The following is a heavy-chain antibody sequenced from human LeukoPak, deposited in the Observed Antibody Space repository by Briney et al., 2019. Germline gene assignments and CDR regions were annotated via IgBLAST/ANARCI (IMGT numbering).Heavy chain of an antibody. V-gene: IGHV3-30*03. D-gene: IGHD3-9*01. Sequence: PGGSLRLSCAASGFTFSSYGMHWVRQAPGKGLEWVAVISYDGSNKYYADSVKGRFTISRDNSKNTLYLQMNSLRVGDTAVYYCARTDYIQSATLEDILTGYFPFYYMDVWGKGTTVTVSS. J-gene: IGHJ6*03. CDR2: ISYDGSNK. CDR1: GFTFSSYG. CDR3: ARTDYIQSATLEDILTGYFPFYYMDV.